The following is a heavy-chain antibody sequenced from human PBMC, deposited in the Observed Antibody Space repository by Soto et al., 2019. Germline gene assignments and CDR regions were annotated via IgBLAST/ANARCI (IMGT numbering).Heavy chain of an antibody. CDR2: ISGSGGST. CDR3: ASSYVQGRYFDWLKDPFGY. D-gene: IGHD3-9*01. V-gene: IGHV3-23*01. Sequence: PGGSLRLSCAASGFTFSSYAMSWVRQAPGKGLEWVSAISGSGGSTYYADSVKGRFTISRDNSKNTLYLQMNSLRAEDTAVYYCASSYVQGRYFDWLKDPFGYWGQGTLVTVSS. J-gene: IGHJ4*02. CDR1: GFTFSSYA.